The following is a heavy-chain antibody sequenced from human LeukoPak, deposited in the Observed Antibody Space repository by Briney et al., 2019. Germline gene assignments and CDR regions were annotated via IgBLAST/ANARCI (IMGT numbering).Heavy chain of an antibody. CDR2: IYTSGST. V-gene: IGHV4-61*02. CDR3: ARDGSGSYSVFDY. Sequence: SETLSLTCTVSGGSISSGSYYWSWIRQPAGKGLERIGRIYTSGSTNYNPSLKSRVTISVDTSKNQFSPKLSSVTAADTAVYYCARDGSGSYSVFDYWGQGTLVTVSS. CDR1: GGSISSGSYY. D-gene: IGHD3-10*01. J-gene: IGHJ4*02.